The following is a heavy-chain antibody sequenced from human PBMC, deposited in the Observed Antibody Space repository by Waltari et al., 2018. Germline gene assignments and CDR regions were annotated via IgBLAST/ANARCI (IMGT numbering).Heavy chain of an antibody. CDR1: GDSVSSNSAA. CDR2: TYYRSKWYN. J-gene: IGHJ6*02. D-gene: IGHD3-3*01. Sequence: QVQLQQSGPGLVKPSQTLSLTCAISGDSVSSNSAAWNWTRQSPSRGLEWLGRTYYRSKWYNDYAVSVKSRITINPDTSKNQFSLQLNSVTPEDTAVYYCARAVHYDFWSGYSHYYYGMDVWGQGTTVTVSS. CDR3: ARAVHYDFWSGYSHYYYGMDV. V-gene: IGHV6-1*01.